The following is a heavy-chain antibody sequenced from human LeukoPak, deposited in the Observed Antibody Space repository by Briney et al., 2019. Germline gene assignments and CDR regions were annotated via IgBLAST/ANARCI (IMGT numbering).Heavy chain of an antibody. Sequence: GRSLRLSCAASGFTFSSYGMHWVRQAPGKGLEWVAVIWYDGSNKYYADSVKGRFTISRDNSKNTLYLQMNSLRAEDTAVYYCARGQYSSSWYLDYWGQGTLVTVSS. CDR2: IWYDGSNK. D-gene: IGHD6-13*01. J-gene: IGHJ4*02. CDR3: ARGQYSSSWYLDY. V-gene: IGHV3-33*01. CDR1: GFTFSSYG.